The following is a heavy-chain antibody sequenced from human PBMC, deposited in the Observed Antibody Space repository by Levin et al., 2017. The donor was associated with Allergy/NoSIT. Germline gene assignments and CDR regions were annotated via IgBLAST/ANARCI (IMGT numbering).Heavy chain of an antibody. CDR3: AKDVDVAAAAYYFDY. J-gene: IGHJ4*02. CDR2: ISYDGGNK. D-gene: IGHD6-13*01. V-gene: IGHV3-30*18. CDR1: GFTFSSYG. Sequence: GGSLRLSCAASGFTFSSYGMHWVRQAPGKGLEWVAVISYDGGNKYHADSVKGRFTISRDNSKNTLYLQMNSLRAEDTAVYYCAKDVDVAAAAYYFDYWGQGTLVTVSS.